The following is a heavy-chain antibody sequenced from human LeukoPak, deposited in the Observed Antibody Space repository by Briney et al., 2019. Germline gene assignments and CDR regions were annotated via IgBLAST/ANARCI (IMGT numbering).Heavy chain of an antibody. D-gene: IGHD3-22*01. Sequence: SETLSLTCTVSGGSISSYYWSWIRQPPGKGLEWIGYIYYSGSTNYNPSLKSRVTISVDTSKNQFSLKLSSVTAADTAVYYCARDGGEYYYDSSGFDYWGQGTLVTVSS. CDR1: GGSISSYY. CDR3: ARDGGEYYYDSSGFDY. CDR2: IYYSGST. J-gene: IGHJ4*02. V-gene: IGHV4-59*08.